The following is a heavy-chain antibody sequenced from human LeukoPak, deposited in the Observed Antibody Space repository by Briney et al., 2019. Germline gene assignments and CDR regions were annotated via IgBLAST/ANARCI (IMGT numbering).Heavy chain of an antibody. CDR2: IYYSGST. D-gene: IGHD3-22*01. J-gene: IGHJ4*02. V-gene: IGHV4-59*01. CDR3: AIGQYDSSGYPYFDY. CDR1: GGSISSYY. Sequence: SETLSLTCTVSGGSISSYYWSWIRQPPGKGLEWIGYIYYSGSTNYNPSLKSRVTISVDTSKNQFSLKLSSVTAADTAVYYCAIGQYDSSGYPYFDYWGQETLVTVSS.